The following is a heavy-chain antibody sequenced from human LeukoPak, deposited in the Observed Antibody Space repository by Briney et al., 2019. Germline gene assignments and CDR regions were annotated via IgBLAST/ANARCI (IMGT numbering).Heavy chain of an antibody. CDR1: GYSFSSHS. D-gene: IGHD3-22*01. Sequence: GESLKISCKGSGYSFSSHSIGWVRQMPGKGLEWMGIIYPGDSDTRYSPSFEGQVTISADKSINTAYLQWSSLKASDTAMYYCARHPVTGYYDSSGYYPTLNWFDPWGQGTLVTVSS. V-gene: IGHV5-51*01. CDR3: ARHPVTGYYDSSGYYPTLNWFDP. CDR2: IYPGDSDT. J-gene: IGHJ5*02.